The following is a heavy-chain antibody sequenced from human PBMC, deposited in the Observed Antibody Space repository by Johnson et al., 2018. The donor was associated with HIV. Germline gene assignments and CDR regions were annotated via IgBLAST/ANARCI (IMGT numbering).Heavy chain of an antibody. D-gene: IGHD3-22*01. J-gene: IGHJ3*02. CDR2: IYSGGNT. CDR1: GFTFDDYG. CDR3: ARSRDYYDTSGYYDAFDI. V-gene: IGHV3-23*03. Sequence: VQLVESGGGVVRPGGSLRLSCAAAGFTFDDYGMSWVRQAPGKGLEWVSVIYSGGNTYYADSVKGRFTISRDNSKKTLYLQMNSLRAEDTAVYYCARSRDYYDTSGYYDAFDIWGQGTLVTVSS.